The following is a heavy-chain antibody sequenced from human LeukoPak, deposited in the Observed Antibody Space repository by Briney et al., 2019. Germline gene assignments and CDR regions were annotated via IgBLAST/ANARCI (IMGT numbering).Heavy chain of an antibody. Sequence: PSETLSLTCTVSGGSVSSGNYYWSWIRQPPGKGLEWIGYIYYSGSTNYNPSLKSRVTISVDTSKNQFSLKLSSVTAADTAVYYCAREAIYPDYWGQGTLVTVSS. V-gene: IGHV4-61*01. CDR1: GGSVSSGNYY. J-gene: IGHJ4*02. D-gene: IGHD2-2*02. CDR2: IYYSGST. CDR3: AREAIYPDY.